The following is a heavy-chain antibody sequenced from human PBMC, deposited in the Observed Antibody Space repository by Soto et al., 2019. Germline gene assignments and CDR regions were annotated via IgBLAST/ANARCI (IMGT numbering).Heavy chain of an antibody. D-gene: IGHD1-1*01. CDR3: AKEPATAKPEGVDF. J-gene: IGHJ4*02. CDR2: INPNSGGT. CDR1: GYTFSDYY. Sequence: ASVKVSCKASGYTFSDYYIHWVRQAPGQGLGWMGWINPNSGGTKYAPKFQGGVTMTRDTSITTAYMELSRLRSGDTAVYYCAKEPATAKPEGVDFWGQGTLVTAPQ. V-gene: IGHV1-2*02.